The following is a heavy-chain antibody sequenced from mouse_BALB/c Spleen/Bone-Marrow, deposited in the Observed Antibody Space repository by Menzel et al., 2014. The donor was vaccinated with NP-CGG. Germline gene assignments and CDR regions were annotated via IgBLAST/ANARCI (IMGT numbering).Heavy chain of an antibody. V-gene: IGHV1-31*01. Sequence: VQLQQPGPELVKPGASVKISCKASGYSFTGYYMHWVRQSHVKSLEWIGRINPYNGATSYNQNFKDKASLTVDKSSSTAYMELHSLTSEDSAVYYCARGIYYGGYFDYWGQGITLTVSS. CDR2: INPYNGAT. CDR1: GYSFTGYY. D-gene: IGHD1-1*01. CDR3: ARGIYYGGYFDY. J-gene: IGHJ2*01.